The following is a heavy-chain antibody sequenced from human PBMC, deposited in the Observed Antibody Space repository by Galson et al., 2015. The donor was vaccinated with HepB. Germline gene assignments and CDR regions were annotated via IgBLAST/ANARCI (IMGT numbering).Heavy chain of an antibody. CDR3: ARVGDEYSTSSAWTRYYYYMDV. V-gene: IGHV3-30-3*01. J-gene: IGHJ6*03. CDR1: GFTFNSYA. Sequence: SLRLSCAGSGFTFNSYAMHWVRQAPGKGLEWVAVISKDGSKNHYADSVKGRFTISRDNSNNTLYLHMSSLRAGDTGVYYCARVGDEYSTSSAWTRYYYYMDVWGKGTTVTASS. D-gene: IGHD6-6*01. CDR2: ISKDGSKN.